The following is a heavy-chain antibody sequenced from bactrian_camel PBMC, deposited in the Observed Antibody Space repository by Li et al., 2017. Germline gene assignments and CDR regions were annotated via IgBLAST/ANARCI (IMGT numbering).Heavy chain of an antibody. V-gene: IGHV3S60*01. CDR1: GDIGDRWC. Sequence: HVQLVESGGGSVQAGGSLRLSCQASGDIGDRWCLGWFRQAPGKEREGVAGLDDSGRVTYANRVNGRFTISRDNGKNTVYLQMNSLKPEDTGLYFCAAGDTWYCLSGFRARNFAYWGQGTQVTVS. J-gene: IGHJ6*01. D-gene: IGHD2*01. CDR2: LDDSGRVT. CDR3: AAGDTWYCLSGFRARNFAY.